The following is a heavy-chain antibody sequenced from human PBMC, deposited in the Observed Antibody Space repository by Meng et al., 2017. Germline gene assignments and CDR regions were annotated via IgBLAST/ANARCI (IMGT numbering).Heavy chain of an antibody. J-gene: IGHJ4*02. CDR3: ARRGIAARPFDY. Sequence: AWLHVGVSGLLKPSVSLSLTCAVSGGSFSGYYWSWIRQPPGKGLELIGEINHSGSTSYNPSLKSRVTISVDTSKNQFSLKLSSVTAADTAVYYCARRGIAARPFDYWGQGTLVTVSS. V-gene: IGHV4-34*01. D-gene: IGHD6-6*01. CDR2: INHSGST. CDR1: GGSFSGYY.